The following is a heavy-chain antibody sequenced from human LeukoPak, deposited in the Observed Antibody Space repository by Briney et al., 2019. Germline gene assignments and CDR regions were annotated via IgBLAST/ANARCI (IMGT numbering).Heavy chain of an antibody. V-gene: IGHV1-8*01. CDR1: GYTFTSYD. J-gene: IGHJ6*02. CDR2: MNPNSGNT. D-gene: IGHD2-15*01. Sequence: ASVKVSCKASGYTFTSYDINWVRQATGQGLEWMGWMNPNSGNTGYAQKFQGRVTMTRNTSISTAYMELSSLRSEDTAVYYCARAPLGYCSGGSCWGPYGMDVWGQGTTVTVSS. CDR3: ARAPLGYCSGGSCWGPYGMDV.